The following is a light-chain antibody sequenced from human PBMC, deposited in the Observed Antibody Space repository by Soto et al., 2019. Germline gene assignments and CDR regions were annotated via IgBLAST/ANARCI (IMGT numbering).Light chain of an antibody. J-gene: IGLJ2*01. V-gene: IGLV2-11*01. CDR2: DVS. CDR1: SSDVGGYNY. CDR3: CSYAGSFVV. Sequence: QSALTQPRSVSGSPGQSVTISCTGTSSDVGGYNYVSWYQQHPGKAPKLMIYDVSKRPSGVPDRFSGSKSGNPASLTISGLQAEYEADYYCCSYAGSFVVFGGGTKLTVL.